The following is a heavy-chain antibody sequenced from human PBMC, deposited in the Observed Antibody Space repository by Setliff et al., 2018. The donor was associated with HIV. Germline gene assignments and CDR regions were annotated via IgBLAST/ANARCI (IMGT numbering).Heavy chain of an antibody. CDR3: ARVASGYDYGWLDP. CDR1: GFTFSTYW. CDR2: INNDGRKT. Sequence: GGSLRLSCAASGFTFSTYWMHWVRQAPGKGLVWVSHINNDGRKTTYADSVTGRFTVSRDNAKNTLYLQMNSLRAEDTAVYYCARVASGYDYGWLDPWGQGTLVTVSS. V-gene: IGHV3-74*03. D-gene: IGHD5-12*01. J-gene: IGHJ5*02.